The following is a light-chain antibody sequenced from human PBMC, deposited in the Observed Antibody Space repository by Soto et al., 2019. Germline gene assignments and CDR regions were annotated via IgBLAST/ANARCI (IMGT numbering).Light chain of an antibody. CDR2: KAS. CDR3: QQYNSSPLT. CDR1: QSISAS. J-gene: IGKJ4*01. V-gene: IGKV1-5*03. Sequence: DIQMTQSPSTLYASVGDRVTITCRASQSISASLAWLQQKPGKAPNLLIYKASSLESGVPSRFSGSGSGTDFTITISTLQPDDVATYYCQQYNSSPLTFGGGTKVEIK.